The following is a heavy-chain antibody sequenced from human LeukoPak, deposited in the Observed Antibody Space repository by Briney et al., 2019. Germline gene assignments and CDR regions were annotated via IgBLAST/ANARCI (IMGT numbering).Heavy chain of an antibody. J-gene: IGHJ4*02. CDR1: GGSISSYN. CDR3: AGGLGSGWIPNFDY. CDR2: IYYSGST. Sequence: SETLSLTCTVSGGSISSYNWSWIRQPPGKGLEWIGYIYYSGSTNYNPSLKSRVTISVDTSKNQFSLKLSSVTAADTAVYYCAGGLGSGWIPNFDYWGQGTLVTVSS. V-gene: IGHV4-59*08. D-gene: IGHD6-19*01.